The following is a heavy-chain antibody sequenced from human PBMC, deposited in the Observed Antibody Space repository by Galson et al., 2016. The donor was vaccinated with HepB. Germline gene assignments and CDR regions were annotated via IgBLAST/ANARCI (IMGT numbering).Heavy chain of an antibody. CDR1: GFILSPYV. D-gene: IGHD3-22*01. Sequence: SLRLSCAASGFILSPYVIHWVRQAPGKGLECVAVTELAGSVKFYAAAMKGRFTISRDNSKNTLYLQMNSLRAEDTAVYYCARKHETSGYADDFDMWGQGTMVTVSS. CDR3: ARKHETSGYADDFDM. V-gene: IGHV3-30-3*01. CDR2: TELAGSVK. J-gene: IGHJ3*02.